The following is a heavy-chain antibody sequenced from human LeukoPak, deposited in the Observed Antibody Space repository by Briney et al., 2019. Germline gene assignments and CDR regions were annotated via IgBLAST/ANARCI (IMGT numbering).Heavy chain of an antibody. D-gene: IGHD6-13*01. Sequence: PGGSLRLSCAASGFTFSSYAMSWVRQAPGKGLEWVSAISGSGGSTYYADSVKGRSTISRDNSKNTLYLQMNSLRAEDTAVYYCAKAAAGTSLDYYYYMDVWGKGTTVTVSS. J-gene: IGHJ6*03. CDR3: AKAAAGTSLDYYYYMDV. CDR1: GFTFSSYA. V-gene: IGHV3-23*01. CDR2: ISGSGGST.